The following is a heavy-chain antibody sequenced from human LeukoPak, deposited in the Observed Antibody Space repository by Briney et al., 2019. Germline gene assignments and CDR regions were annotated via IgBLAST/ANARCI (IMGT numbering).Heavy chain of an antibody. CDR3: AKVLSRIVVVPAAYDG. D-gene: IGHD2-2*01. V-gene: IGHV3-23*01. Sequence: GGSLRLSCAASGFTFSSYAMSWVRQAPGKGLEWVSAISGSGGSTYYADSVKGRFTISRDNSKNTLYLQMNSLRAEDTAVNYCAKVLSRIVVVPAAYDGWGQGTLVTVSS. CDR2: ISGSGGST. CDR1: GFTFSSYA. J-gene: IGHJ4*02.